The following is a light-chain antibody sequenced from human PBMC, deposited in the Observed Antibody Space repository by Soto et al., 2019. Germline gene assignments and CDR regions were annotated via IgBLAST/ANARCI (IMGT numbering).Light chain of an antibody. V-gene: IGKV3-20*01. J-gene: IGKJ1*01. CDR3: QQCGSSLA. Sequence: EIVLTQSPGTLSLSPGERATLSCRASQSVSSSYLAWYQHKPGQAPRLLIYGASSRATGIPDRFSGSGSGTDFTLTISRLEPEDFAVYYCQQCGSSLAFGQGTKVEIK. CDR2: GAS. CDR1: QSVSSSY.